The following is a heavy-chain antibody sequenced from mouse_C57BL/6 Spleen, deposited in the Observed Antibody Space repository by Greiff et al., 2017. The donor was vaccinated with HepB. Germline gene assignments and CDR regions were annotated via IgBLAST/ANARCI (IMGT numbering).Heavy chain of an antibody. CDR2: IDPETGGT. D-gene: IGHD1-1*01. Sequence: VQLVESGAELVRPGASVTLSCKASGYTFTDYEMHWVKQTPVHGLEWIGAIDPETGGTAYNQKFKGKAILTADKSSSTAYMELRSLTSEDSAVYYCTKITTVVLDYWGQGTTLTVSS. CDR1: GYTFTDYE. J-gene: IGHJ2*01. V-gene: IGHV1-15*01. CDR3: TKITTVVLDY.